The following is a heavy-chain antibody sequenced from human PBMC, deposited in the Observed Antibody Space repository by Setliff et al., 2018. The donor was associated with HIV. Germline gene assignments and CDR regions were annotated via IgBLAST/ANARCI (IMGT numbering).Heavy chain of an antibody. CDR1: GFDFSNYW. V-gene: IGHV3-74*01. J-gene: IGHJ4*02. CDR3: ARNVGGVSGSYLYYFDY. CDR2: IDTDGSRT. D-gene: IGHD1-26*01. Sequence: GGSLRLSCAAAGFDFSNYWIHWVRQVAGKGLVWVSHIDTDGSRTAFADSVKGRFTISRDNAKNSLYLQMNSLRAEDTAFYYCARNVGGVSGSYLYYFDYWGQGALVTVSS.